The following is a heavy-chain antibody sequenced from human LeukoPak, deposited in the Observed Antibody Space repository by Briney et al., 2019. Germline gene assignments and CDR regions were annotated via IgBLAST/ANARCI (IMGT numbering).Heavy chain of an antibody. Sequence: PSETLSLTCAVYGGSFSGYYWSWIRQPPGKGLEWIGEINHSGSTNYNPSLKSRVTISVDTSKNQFSLKLSSVTAADTAVYYCARATVTGGVFDYWGRGTLVTVSS. CDR3: ARATVTGGVFDY. V-gene: IGHV4-34*01. D-gene: IGHD4-11*01. J-gene: IGHJ4*02. CDR2: INHSGST. CDR1: GGSFSGYY.